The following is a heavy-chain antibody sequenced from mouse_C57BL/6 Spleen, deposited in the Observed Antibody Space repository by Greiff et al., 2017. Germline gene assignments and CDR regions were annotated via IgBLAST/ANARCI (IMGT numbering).Heavy chain of an antibody. CDR3: ARPTGTGYFDV. D-gene: IGHD4-1*02. J-gene: IGHJ1*03. CDR2: IYPRSGNT. Sequence: QVHVKQSGAELARPGASVKLSCKASGYTFTSYGISWVKQRTGQGLEWIGEIYPRSGNTYYNEKFKGKATLTADKSSSTAYMELRSLTSEDSAVYFCARPTGTGYFDVWGTGTTVTVSS. V-gene: IGHV1-81*01. CDR1: GYTFTSYG.